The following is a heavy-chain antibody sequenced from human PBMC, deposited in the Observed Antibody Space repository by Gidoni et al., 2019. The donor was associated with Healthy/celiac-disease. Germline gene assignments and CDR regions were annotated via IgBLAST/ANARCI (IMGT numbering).Heavy chain of an antibody. D-gene: IGHD3-22*01. CDR2: LSSSGSTI. Sequence: QVQLVESGGGLVKPGGSLRLSCAASGSTFSDYYMPWIRQAPGKGLEWVSYLSSSGSTIYYVDSVKGRFTISRDNVKNSLDLQMNSLRVEDTAVYYCARGFDYYDSSGPGFFDIWGQGTMVTISS. CDR1: GSTFSDYY. V-gene: IGHV3-11*04. J-gene: IGHJ3*02. CDR3: ARGFDYYDSSGPGFFDI.